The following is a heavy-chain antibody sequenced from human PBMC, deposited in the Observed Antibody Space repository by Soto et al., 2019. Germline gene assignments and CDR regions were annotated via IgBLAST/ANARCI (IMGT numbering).Heavy chain of an antibody. CDR2: IYPRDSDT. CDR3: AREVVETSSLWLDP. D-gene: IGHD6-6*01. Sequence: GESLKISCKGSGYSFTSYWIGWVRQMPGKGLEWMGIIYPRDSDTRYSPSFQGQVTISADKSISTAYLQWSSLKASDTAVYYCAREVVETSSLWLDPWGQGTLVTVSS. J-gene: IGHJ5*02. V-gene: IGHV5-51*01. CDR1: GYSFTSYW.